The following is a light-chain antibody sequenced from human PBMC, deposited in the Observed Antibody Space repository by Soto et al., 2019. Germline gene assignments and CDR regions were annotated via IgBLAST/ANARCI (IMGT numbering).Light chain of an antibody. Sequence: EIVMTQSPGTLSVSPGERAILSCRASKSVSSNLAWYQQKPGQAPRLLIYGASTRATGVPARFSGSGSGTEFTLTISSLHSEDFAVYYCQQYNNWPLYTFGQGTKLDIK. CDR1: KSVSSN. V-gene: IGKV3-15*01. J-gene: IGKJ2*01. CDR2: GAS. CDR3: QQYNNWPLYT.